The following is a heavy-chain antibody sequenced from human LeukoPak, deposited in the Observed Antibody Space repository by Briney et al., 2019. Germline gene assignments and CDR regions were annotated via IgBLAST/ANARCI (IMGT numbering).Heavy chain of an antibody. CDR1: GFTFSSYE. V-gene: IGHV3-48*03. Sequence: AGGSLRLSCAASGFTFSSYEMNWVRQAPGKGLEWVSYISSSGSTIYYADSVKGRFTISRDNAKNSLYLQMNSLGAEDTAVYYCALQSVYCSSTSCYGTFDYWGQGTLVTVSS. J-gene: IGHJ4*02. CDR2: ISSSGSTI. CDR3: ALQSVYCSSTSCYGTFDY. D-gene: IGHD2-2*01.